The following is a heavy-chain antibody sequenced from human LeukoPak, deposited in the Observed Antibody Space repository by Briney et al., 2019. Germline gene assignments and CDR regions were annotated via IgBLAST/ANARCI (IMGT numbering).Heavy chain of an antibody. D-gene: IGHD1-20*01. CDR3: ARRLNWNDDVADY. J-gene: IGHJ4*02. CDR1: GYTFTSYA. V-gene: IGHV1-3*01. CDR2: INAGNGNT. Sequence: VASVKVSCKASGYTFTSYAMHWVRQAPGQRLEWMGWINAGNGNTKYSQKFRGRVTITRDTSASTAYMELSSLRSEDTAVYYCARRLNWNDDVADYWGQGTLVTVSS.